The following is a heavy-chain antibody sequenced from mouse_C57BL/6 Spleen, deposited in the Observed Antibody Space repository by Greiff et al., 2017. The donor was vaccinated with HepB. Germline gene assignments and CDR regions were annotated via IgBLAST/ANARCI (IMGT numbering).Heavy chain of an antibody. CDR1: GYTFTSYW. J-gene: IGHJ1*03. D-gene: IGHD1-3*01. CDR2: IDPSDSYT. V-gene: IGHV1-50*01. Sequence: QVQLQQPGAELVKPGASVKLSCKASGYTFTSYWMQWVKQRPGQGLEWIGEIDPSDSYTNYNQKFKGKATLTVDKSSSTAYMQLSSLTSEDSAVYYCARRGSGHYWYFDVWGTGTTVTVSS. CDR3: ARRGSGHYWYFDV.